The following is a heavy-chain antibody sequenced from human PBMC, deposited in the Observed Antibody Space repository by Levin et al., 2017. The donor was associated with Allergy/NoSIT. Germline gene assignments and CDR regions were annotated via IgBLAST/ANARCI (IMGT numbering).Heavy chain of an antibody. J-gene: IGHJ6*02. CDR2: TYYRSKWYN. V-gene: IGHV6-1*01. Sequence: SQTLSLTCAISGDSVSSNSAAWNWIRQSPSRGLEWLGRTYYRSKWYNDYAVSVKSRITINPDTSKNQFSLQLNSVTPEDTAVYYCARGPRGDYDPPGVYYYGMDVWGQGTTVTVSS. D-gene: IGHD4-17*01. CDR1: GDSVSSNSAA. CDR3: ARGPRGDYDPPGVYYYGMDV.